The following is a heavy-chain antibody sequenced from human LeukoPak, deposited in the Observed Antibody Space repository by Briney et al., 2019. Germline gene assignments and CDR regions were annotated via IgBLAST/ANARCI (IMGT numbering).Heavy chain of an antibody. CDR3: AREEDYGDYGFDP. Sequence: QPGGSLRLSCAASGFTFSNYAMSWVRQAPGKGLEWVSSTSGSGGTYYADSVKGRFTISRDNAKNTLYLQMNSLRAEDTAVYYCAREEDYGDYGFDPWGQGTLVTVSS. J-gene: IGHJ5*02. CDR2: TSGSGGT. D-gene: IGHD4-17*01. CDR1: GFTFSNYA. V-gene: IGHV3-23*01.